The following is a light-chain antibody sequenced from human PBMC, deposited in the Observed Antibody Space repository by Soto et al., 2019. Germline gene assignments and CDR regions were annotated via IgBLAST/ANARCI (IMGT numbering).Light chain of an antibody. Sequence: DIQMTQSPSSVSASVGDRVTITCRASQSISSWLAWYQQKPGKAPELLIYSASTLQSGVPSRFSGSGSGTAFTLTISSLRPEDFATYYCQQANSVPPITFGQGTRLEIK. J-gene: IGKJ5*01. V-gene: IGKV1D-12*01. CDR3: QQANSVPPIT. CDR2: SAS. CDR1: QSISSW.